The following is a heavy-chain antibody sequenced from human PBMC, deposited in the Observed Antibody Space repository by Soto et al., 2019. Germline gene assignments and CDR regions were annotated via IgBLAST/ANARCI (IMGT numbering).Heavy chain of an antibody. CDR2: ISWNSRNI. CDR3: ARAYYYDSSGFSPGGY. Sequence: EVQLVESGGGLVQPGRSQRLSCAASGFSFEDYGMHWVRQAPGKGLEWVSSISWNSRNIAYADSVKGRFTVSRDNAKNSLYLQMNSLRAEDTAVYYCARAYYYDSSGFSPGGYWGQGTLVTVSS. J-gene: IGHJ4*02. V-gene: IGHV3-9*01. CDR1: GFSFEDYG. D-gene: IGHD3-22*01.